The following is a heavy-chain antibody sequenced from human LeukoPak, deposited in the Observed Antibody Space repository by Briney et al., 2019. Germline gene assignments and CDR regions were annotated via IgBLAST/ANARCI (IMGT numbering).Heavy chain of an antibody. CDR1: GFTFSSYA. V-gene: IGHV3-30*04. D-gene: IGHD7-27*01. Sequence: GGSLRLSCAASGFTFSSYAMHWVRQAPGKGLEWVAVISYDGSNKYYADSVKGRFTISRNNSKNTLYLQMNSLRAEDTAVYYWARDGQAPGDYWGQGTLVTVSS. CDR2: ISYDGSNK. CDR3: ARDGQAPGDY. J-gene: IGHJ4*02.